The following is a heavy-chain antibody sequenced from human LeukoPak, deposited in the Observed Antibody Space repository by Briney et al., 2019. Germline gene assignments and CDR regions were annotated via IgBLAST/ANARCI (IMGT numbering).Heavy chain of an antibody. J-gene: IGHJ4*02. V-gene: IGHV4-39*01. CDR2: IYYSGST. D-gene: IGHD2-2*01. CDR3: TVTSF. Sequence: SETLSLTCTVSGGSISSSSYYWGWVRQPPGKGLEWIGSIYYSGSTYYNPSLKSRVTISVDTSKNQFSLKLSSVTAADAAVYYCTVTSFWGQGTLVTVSS. CDR1: GGSISSSSYY.